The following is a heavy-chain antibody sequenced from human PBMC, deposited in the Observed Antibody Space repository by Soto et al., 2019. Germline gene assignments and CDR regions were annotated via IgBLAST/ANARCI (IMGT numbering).Heavy chain of an antibody. CDR2: IIPIFGTA. J-gene: IGHJ6*02. CDR1: GGTFSTYA. Sequence: QVQLVQSGAEVKKPGSSVKVSCKASGGTFSTYAISWVRQAPGQGLERVGGIIPIFGTANYAQKFQGRVKITADESTSTAYMELSSLRSEDTAVYYCARAAYSYGTAYLSYYYGMDVWGQGTTVSVSS. CDR3: ARAAYSYGTAYLSYYYGMDV. V-gene: IGHV1-69*01. D-gene: IGHD5-18*01.